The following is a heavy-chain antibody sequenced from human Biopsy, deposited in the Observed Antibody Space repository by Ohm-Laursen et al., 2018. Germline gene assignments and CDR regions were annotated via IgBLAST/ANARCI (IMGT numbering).Heavy chain of an antibody. CDR3: TRAYRYGLDAFDV. V-gene: IGHV3-23*01. Sequence: GSLRLSCAAPGFTFSSYAMNWVRQAPGKGLEWVSAITVSADTTYYADSVRGRFTVSRDNSQNTLYLQMNSLRAEDTAIYYCTRAYRYGLDAFDVWGQGTMVTVSS. D-gene: IGHD3-16*01. CDR2: ITVSADTT. CDR1: GFTFSSYA. J-gene: IGHJ3*01.